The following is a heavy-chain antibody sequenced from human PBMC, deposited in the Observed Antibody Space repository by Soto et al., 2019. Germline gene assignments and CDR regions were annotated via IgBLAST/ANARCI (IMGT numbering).Heavy chain of an antibody. CDR1: GGSISSYY. V-gene: IGHV4-59*01. CDR2: IYYSGST. CDR3: ARDRGCYDFWSGYPNAFDI. J-gene: IGHJ3*02. D-gene: IGHD3-3*01. Sequence: PSETLSLTCTVSGGSISSYYWSWIRQPPGKGLEWIGYIYYSGSTNYNPSLKSRVTISVDTSKNQFSLKLSSVTAADTAVYYCARDRGCYDFWSGYPNAFDIWGQGTMVTVSS.